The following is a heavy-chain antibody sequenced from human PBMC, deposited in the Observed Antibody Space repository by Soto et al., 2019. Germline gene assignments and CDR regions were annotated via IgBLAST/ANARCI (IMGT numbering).Heavy chain of an antibody. CDR2: INPSGGST. V-gene: IGHV1-46*01. CDR3: ARAPYCGGDCYSDYFDF. D-gene: IGHD2-21*02. CDR1: GYTFTSYY. J-gene: IGHJ4*02. Sequence: QVQLVQSGAEVKKPGASVKVSCKASGYTFTSYYMHWVRQAPGQGLEWMGIINPSGGSTSYAQKFQGRVTMTRDTSTRTVYMALSSLRSEDTAVYYCARAPYCGGDCYSDYFDFWCQGTLVTVS.